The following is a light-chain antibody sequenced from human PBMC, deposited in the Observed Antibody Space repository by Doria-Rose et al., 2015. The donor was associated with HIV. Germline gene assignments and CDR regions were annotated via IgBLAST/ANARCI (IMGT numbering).Light chain of an antibody. CDR3: QQYYSYPPT. J-gene: IGKJ1*01. CDR2: AAS. Sequence: AIRMTQSPSSLSASTGDRVTITCRASQDISNYLAWYQQKPGKAPKLLIYAASTLQSGVPSRFSGSGSGTDFTLTISYLQSEDFATYYCQQYYSYPPTFGRG. V-gene: IGKV1-8*01. CDR1: QDISNY.